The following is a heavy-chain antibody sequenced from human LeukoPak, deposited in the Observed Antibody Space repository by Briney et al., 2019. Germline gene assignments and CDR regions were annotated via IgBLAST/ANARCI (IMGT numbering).Heavy chain of an antibody. CDR2: ISSNGGST. J-gene: IGHJ4*02. V-gene: IGHV3-64*04. CDR1: GFTFSSYA. Sequence: GGSLRLSCSASGFTFSSYAMHWVRQAPGKGLEFVSTISSNGGSTYYADSVKGRFTISRDNSKNTLYLQMNSLRAEDTAVYYCARDGYSYGLDYWGQGTLVTVSS. CDR3: ARDGYSYGLDY. D-gene: IGHD5-18*01.